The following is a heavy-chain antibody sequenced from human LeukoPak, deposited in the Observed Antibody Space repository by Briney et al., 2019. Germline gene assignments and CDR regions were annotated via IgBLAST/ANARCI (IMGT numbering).Heavy chain of an antibody. CDR3: AKYRGDHGYAAFDI. D-gene: IGHD2-2*01. CDR1: GFTFASYA. Sequence: GGSLTLSCAASGFTFASYAMSWVRQAPGKGLEWVSGIIGSGTSTYYEDSVKGRFTISRDNSKNTLFVQMSSLTPEDTAVYYCAKYRGDHGYAAFDIWGQGTMVTVSS. CDR2: IIGSGTST. V-gene: IGHV3-23*01. J-gene: IGHJ3*02.